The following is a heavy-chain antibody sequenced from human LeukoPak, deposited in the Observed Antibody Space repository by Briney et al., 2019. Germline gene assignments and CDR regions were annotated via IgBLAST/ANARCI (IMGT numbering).Heavy chain of an antibody. J-gene: IGHJ4*02. D-gene: IGHD3-22*01. V-gene: IGHV1-2*02. Sequence: ASVKVSCKASGYTFTGYYMHWVRQAPGQGLEWMGWINPNSGGTNSAQKFQGRVTMTRDTSISTAYMVLSRLRSDDTAVYYCARDADDSSGYSNFDYWGQGTLVTVSS. CDR1: GYTFTGYY. CDR2: INPNSGGT. CDR3: ARDADDSSGYSNFDY.